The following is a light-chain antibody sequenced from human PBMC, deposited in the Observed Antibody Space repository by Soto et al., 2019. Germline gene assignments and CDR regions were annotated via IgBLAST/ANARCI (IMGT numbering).Light chain of an antibody. V-gene: IGLV2-14*01. J-gene: IGLJ1*01. Sequence: QSVLTQPASVSGTPGQSITISCTGSNSDVGIYDLVSWYQHHPGRAPKLVVSGVSHRPSGVSNRFSGSKSGNTASLTISGLQSEDEADYYCISYTSDDVRYVFGTGTKVTVL. CDR2: GVS. CDR3: ISYTSDDVRYV. CDR1: NSDVGIYDL.